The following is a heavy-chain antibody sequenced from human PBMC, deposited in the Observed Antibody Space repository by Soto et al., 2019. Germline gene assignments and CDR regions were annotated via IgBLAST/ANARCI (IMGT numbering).Heavy chain of an antibody. V-gene: IGHV3-30-3*01. Sequence: VQLLESGGGLVQPGGSLRLSCAASGFSFSTSTMHWVRLTAGKGLEWVALVSDYGSNADYADSVQGRFTISRDNSKNTLFLQMDSLRREDTAIYYCAGVRPGDNGYPFFDYWGQGTLVTVSS. CDR2: VSDYGSNA. CDR3: AGVRPGDNGYPFFDY. CDR1: GFSFSTST. J-gene: IGHJ4*02. D-gene: IGHD3-22*01.